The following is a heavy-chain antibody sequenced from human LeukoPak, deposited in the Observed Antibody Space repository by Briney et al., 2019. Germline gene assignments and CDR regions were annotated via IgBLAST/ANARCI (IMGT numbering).Heavy chain of an antibody. CDR2: VSAYNGNT. Sequence: GASVKVSCKASGYTFSNYGISWVRQAPGQGLEWLGWVSAYNGNTNYAQKFQGRVTMTPDSSTDIAYMELQSLRSDDTAVYYCARAGGVSFVARWFDPWGQGSLVTVSS. D-gene: IGHD5/OR15-5a*01. J-gene: IGHJ5*02. CDR1: GYTFSNYG. V-gene: IGHV1-18*01. CDR3: ARAGGVSFVARWFDP.